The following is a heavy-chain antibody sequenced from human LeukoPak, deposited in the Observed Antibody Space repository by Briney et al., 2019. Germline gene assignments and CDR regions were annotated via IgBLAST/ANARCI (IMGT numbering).Heavy chain of an antibody. CDR2: IYYSGST. V-gene: IGHV4-59*01. Sequence: PSETLSLTCTVSGGSISSYYWSWVRQPPGKGLEWIGYIYYSGSTNYNPYLKSRVTISVDTSKNQCSLKLSSVTAADTAVYYCARVFSVVVAATPVVWFDPWGQGTLVTVSS. CDR3: ARVFSVVVAATPVVWFDP. CDR1: GGSISSYY. D-gene: IGHD2-15*01. J-gene: IGHJ5*02.